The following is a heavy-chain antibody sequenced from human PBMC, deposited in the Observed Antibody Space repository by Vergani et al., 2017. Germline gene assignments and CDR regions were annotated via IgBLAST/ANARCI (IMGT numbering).Heavy chain of an antibody. CDR3: AGHFNVEGLVKLGWIRP. CDR1: GASIRSSNYY. V-gene: IGHV4-39*01. J-gene: IGHJ4*03. CDR2: IYYSGST. Sequence: QLQLQESGPGLVKPSATLSLTCSVSGASIRSSNYYWGWIRQPPGKGLEWIASIYYSGSTYYNPSLKSRVTISVDTSKNQFSLKLSSVTAADTAVYFCAGHFNVEGLVKLGWIRPRGQGNLVNVS. D-gene: IGHD2-21*01.